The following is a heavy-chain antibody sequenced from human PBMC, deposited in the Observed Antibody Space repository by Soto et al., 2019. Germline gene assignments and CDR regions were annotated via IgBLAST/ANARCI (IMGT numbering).Heavy chain of an antibody. V-gene: IGHV1-18*01. J-gene: IGHJ6*03. Sequence: GASVKVSCKASGYTIDSYGMRWVRQEPGQGLEWMGWISAYNGNTNYAQKLQGRVTMTTDTSTSTAYMELRSLRSDDTAVYYCARVRSSTDDIVVVPAAIYYYYYMDVWGKGTTVTVSS. CDR2: ISAYNGNT. CDR3: ARVRSSTDDIVVVPAAIYYYYYMDV. CDR1: GYTIDSYG. D-gene: IGHD2-2*01.